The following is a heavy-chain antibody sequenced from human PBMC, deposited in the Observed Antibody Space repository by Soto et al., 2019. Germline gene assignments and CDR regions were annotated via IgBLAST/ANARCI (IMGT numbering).Heavy chain of an antibody. Sequence: PGWSLRLSCGASVFIFNMYSMNWVRQAPGKGLEWLSYISSNSVTIYYADSVRGRFTIFRDNAKNSLYLQMNSLRDEDTAVYYCAREDILGTRSFDYWGQGALVTVSS. D-gene: IGHD1-26*01. J-gene: IGHJ4*02. CDR3: AREDILGTRSFDY. CDR1: VFIFNMYS. V-gene: IGHV3-48*02. CDR2: ISSNSVTI.